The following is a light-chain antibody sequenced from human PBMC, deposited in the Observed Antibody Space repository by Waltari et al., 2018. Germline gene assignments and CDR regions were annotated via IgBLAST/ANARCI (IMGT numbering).Light chain of an antibody. CDR1: QTIGSW. J-gene: IGKJ1*01. V-gene: IGKV1-5*03. Sequence: DIQMTQSPSTLSASIGDRVTITCRASQTIGSWLAWYQQKPGKAPKLLIYKASSLESWVPSRFSGSVTGTEFTLTISSLQPDDFATYYCQQYNSYPITFGQGTKVQIK. CDR2: KAS. CDR3: QQYNSYPIT.